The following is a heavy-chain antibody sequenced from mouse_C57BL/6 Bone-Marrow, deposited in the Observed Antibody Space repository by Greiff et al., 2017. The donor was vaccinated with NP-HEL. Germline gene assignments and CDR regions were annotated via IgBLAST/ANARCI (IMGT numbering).Heavy chain of an antibody. CDR1: GYTFTGYW. Sequence: QVQLQQSGAELMKPGASVKLSCKATGYTFTGYWIEWVKQRPGHGLEWIGEILPGSGSTNYNEKFKGKATFTADTSSNTAYMQLSSLTTEDSAIYYCARLLVGWLLSLYAMDYWGQGTSVTVSS. CDR2: ILPGSGST. V-gene: IGHV1-9*01. J-gene: IGHJ4*01. D-gene: IGHD2-3*01. CDR3: ARLLVGWLLSLYAMDY.